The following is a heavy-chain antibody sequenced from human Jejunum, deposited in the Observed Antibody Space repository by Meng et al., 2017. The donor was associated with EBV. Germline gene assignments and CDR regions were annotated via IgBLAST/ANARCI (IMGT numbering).Heavy chain of an antibody. D-gene: IGHD2-8*02. CDR1: GGSFSGYY. Sequence: QRHLQQGGAGLLRPTETLSLTCAVYGGSFSGYYWSWVRQPPGRGLEYIGEVHFSGITNYTPSLKSRVTMSVDASKNQFSLRLTSVTAADTAVYYCARRTGDYVVGYWGQGTLVTVSS. CDR2: VHFSGIT. CDR3: ARRTGDYVVGY. J-gene: IGHJ4*02. V-gene: IGHV4-34*02.